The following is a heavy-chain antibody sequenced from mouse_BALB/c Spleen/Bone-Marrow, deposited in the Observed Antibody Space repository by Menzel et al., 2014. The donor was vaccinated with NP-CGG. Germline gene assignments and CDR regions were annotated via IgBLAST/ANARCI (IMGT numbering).Heavy chain of an antibody. V-gene: IGHV14-3*02. CDR1: GFNIKDTY. Sequence: VYLQQFGAELVKPGASVKLSCTASGFNIKDTYMHWVKQRPEQGLEWIGRIDPANGNTKYDPKFQGKATITADTSSNTAYLQLSSLTSEDTAVYYCARFSYGCGGFAYWGQGTPVTVS. CDR3: ARFSYGCGGFAY. CDR2: IDPANGNT. J-gene: IGHJ3*01. D-gene: IGHD2-2*01.